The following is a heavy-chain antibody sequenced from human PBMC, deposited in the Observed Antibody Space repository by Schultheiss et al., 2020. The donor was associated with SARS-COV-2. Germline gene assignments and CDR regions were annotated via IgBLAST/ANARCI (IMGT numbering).Heavy chain of an antibody. V-gene: IGHV3-23*01. CDR2: ISGSGGST. Sequence: GGSLRLSCAASGFTFSSYAMSWVRQAPGKGLEWVSAISGSGGSTYYADSVKGRFTISRDNSKNTLYLQMNSLRAEDTAVYYCAKDVDIVVVPAARAYFLDYWGQGTLVTVSS. J-gene: IGHJ4*02. D-gene: IGHD2-2*03. CDR3: AKDVDIVVVPAARAYFLDY. CDR1: GFTFSSYA.